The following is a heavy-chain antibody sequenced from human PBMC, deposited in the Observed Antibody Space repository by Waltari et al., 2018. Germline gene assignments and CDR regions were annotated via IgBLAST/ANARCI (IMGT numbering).Heavy chain of an antibody. V-gene: IGHV4-59*08. D-gene: IGHD2-2*01. Sequence: QVQLQESGPGLVKPSETLSLTCTVSGCSINSLYWSWTRQPPGKGLEWIGYIFYTGSTKYNPSLQSRVTMSVDTSKNQFSLNLSSVTAADTAVYYCARRNQLGNWYFDLWGRGALVTVSS. CDR3: ARRNQLGNWYFDL. CDR2: IFYTGST. J-gene: IGHJ2*01. CDR1: GCSINSLY.